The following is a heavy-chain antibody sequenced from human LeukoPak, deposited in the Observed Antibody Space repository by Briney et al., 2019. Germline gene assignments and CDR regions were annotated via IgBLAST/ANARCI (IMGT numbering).Heavy chain of an antibody. CDR3: ARSIVGATSPPQNY. D-gene: IGHD1-26*01. CDR2: ISSSSSYI. CDR1: GFTFSSYS. Sequence: PGGSLRLSCAASGFTFSSYSMNWVRQAPGKGLEWVSSISSSSSYIYYADSVKGRFTISRDNAKNSLYLQMNSLRAEDTAVYYCARSIVGATSPPQNYWGQGTLVTVSS. V-gene: IGHV3-21*01. J-gene: IGHJ4*02.